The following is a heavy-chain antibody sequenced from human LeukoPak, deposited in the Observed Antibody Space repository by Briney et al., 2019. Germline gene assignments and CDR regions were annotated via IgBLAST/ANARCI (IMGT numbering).Heavy chain of an antibody. CDR1: GGSFSGYY. CDR3: ARRQGRRVREFDY. D-gene: IGHD3-10*01. V-gene: IGHV4-34*01. Sequence: TSKTLSLTCAVYGGSFSGYYWSWIRQPPGKGLEWIGEINHSGSTNYNPSLKSRVTISVDASKNQFSLKLSSVTAADTAVYYCARRQGRRVREFDYWGQGTLVTVSS. J-gene: IGHJ4*02. CDR2: INHSGST.